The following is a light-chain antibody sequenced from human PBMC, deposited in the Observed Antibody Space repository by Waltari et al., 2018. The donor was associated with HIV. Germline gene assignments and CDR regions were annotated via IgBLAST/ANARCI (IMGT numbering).Light chain of an antibody. V-gene: IGLV1-51*01. CDR3: GTWDSSLSAVV. J-gene: IGLJ2*01. CDR1: SSTIGSNY. CDR2: DNN. Sequence: QSVLTQPPSVSAAPGLKVTISCSGSSSTIGSNYVSWYQQPPGTAPKLLIYDNNKRPAGSPGRFSGYKSGTSATLGITGLQTGDEADYYCGTWDSSLSAVVVGGGTKLTVL.